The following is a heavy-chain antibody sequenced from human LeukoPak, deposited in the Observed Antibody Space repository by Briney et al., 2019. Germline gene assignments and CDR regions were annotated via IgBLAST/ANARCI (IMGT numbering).Heavy chain of an antibody. J-gene: IGHJ4*02. V-gene: IGHV3-23*01. CDR2: ISRRDDYT. CDR1: GFDSSSYA. Sequence: PGGSLRLSCAASGFDSSSYAMSWVRQPPGKGLEWVSVISRRDDYTYYADSVKGRFTISRDNSKNTLYLQMNSLRAEDTAVYYCANDYRSGSFHDFWGQGTLVTVSS. CDR3: ANDYRSGSFHDF. D-gene: IGHD3-10*01.